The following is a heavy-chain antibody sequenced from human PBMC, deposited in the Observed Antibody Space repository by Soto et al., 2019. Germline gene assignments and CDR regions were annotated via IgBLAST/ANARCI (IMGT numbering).Heavy chain of an antibody. CDR2: INPNSGGT. CDR3: ARVPIYDLWSGYLSRDAFDI. V-gene: IGHV1-2*02. J-gene: IGHJ3*02. CDR1: GYTFTGYY. Sequence: ASVKVSCKVSGYTFTGYYMHWVRQAPGQGLEWMGWINPNSGGTNYAQKFQGRVTMTRDTSISTAYMELSRLRSDDTAVYYCARVPIYDLWSGYLSRDAFDIWGQGTMVTVSS. D-gene: IGHD3-3*01.